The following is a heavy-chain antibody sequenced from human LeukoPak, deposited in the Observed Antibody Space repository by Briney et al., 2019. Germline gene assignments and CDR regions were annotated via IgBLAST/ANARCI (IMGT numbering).Heavy chain of an antibody. V-gene: IGHV7-4-1*02. CDR3: ARPRKDGYNTFDY. D-gene: IGHD5-24*01. Sequence: ASVKVSCKASGYTFTSYGISWVRQAPGQGLEWMGWINTNTGNPTYAQGFTGRFVFSLDTSVSTAYLQISSLKAEDTAVYYCARPRKDGYNTFDYWGQGTLVTVSS. J-gene: IGHJ4*02. CDR2: INTNTGNP. CDR1: GYTFTSYG.